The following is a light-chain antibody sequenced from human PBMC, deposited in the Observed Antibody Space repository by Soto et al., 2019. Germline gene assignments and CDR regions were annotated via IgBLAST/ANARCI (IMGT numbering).Light chain of an antibody. CDR1: SNDVGAFDY. V-gene: IGLV2-14*01. CDR3: GSYTTNTAHV. Sequence: QSALTQPASISGSPGQSISISCTGTSNDVGAFDYVSWYQQHPGKAPKLIIFEVFNRPSGVSTRFSGSKSGSTASLTISGLQDEAEDDYFSGSYTTNTAHVFGGGTKVTVL. J-gene: IGLJ2*01. CDR2: EVF.